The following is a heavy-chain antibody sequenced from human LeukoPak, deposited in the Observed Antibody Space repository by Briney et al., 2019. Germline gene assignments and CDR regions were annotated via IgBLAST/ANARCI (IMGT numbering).Heavy chain of an antibody. V-gene: IGHV3-7*01. J-gene: IGHJ5*02. CDR3: ARVYGSGSLNWFDP. CDR2: IKQDGSEK. D-gene: IGHD3-10*01. CDR1: GFTFSDYY. Sequence: GGSLRLSCAASGFTFSDYYMSWIRQAPGKGLEWVANIKQDGSEKYYVDSVKGRFTISRDNAKNSLYLQMNSLRAEDTAVYYCARVYGSGSLNWFDPWGQGTLVTVSS.